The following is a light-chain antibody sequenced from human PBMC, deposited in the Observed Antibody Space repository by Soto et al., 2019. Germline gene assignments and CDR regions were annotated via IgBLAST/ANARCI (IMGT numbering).Light chain of an antibody. J-gene: IGKJ2*01. CDR3: QQSFSTPYT. CDR2: TAS. CDR1: QSIRNF. V-gene: IGKV1-39*01. Sequence: DIQMTQSPSSPSASVGDRFTIPCRASQSIRNFLNWYQYKPGQAPRLLIYTASALQGGVPARFSGSGSGTDFTLTISSLQPEDFATYYCQQSFSTPYTFGQGTTVDIK.